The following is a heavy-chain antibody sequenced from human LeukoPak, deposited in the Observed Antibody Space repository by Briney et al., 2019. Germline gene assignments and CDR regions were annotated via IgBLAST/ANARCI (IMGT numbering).Heavy chain of an antibody. Sequence: ASVKVSCKASGYTFTGYYMHWVRPAPEQGLEWMGWINPNSGGTNYAQKFQGRVTMTRDTSISTAYMELSRLRSDDTAVYYCAIAPYCSSTSCPNWFDPWGQGTLVTVSS. J-gene: IGHJ5*02. CDR3: AIAPYCSSTSCPNWFDP. D-gene: IGHD2-2*01. CDR1: GYTFTGYY. CDR2: INPNSGGT. V-gene: IGHV1-2*02.